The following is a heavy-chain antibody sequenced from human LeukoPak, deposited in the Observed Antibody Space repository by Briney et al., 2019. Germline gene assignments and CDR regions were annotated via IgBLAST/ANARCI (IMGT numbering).Heavy chain of an antibody. J-gene: IGHJ5*02. Sequence: SETLSLTCTVSGYSISSGYYWGWIRQPPGKGLEWIGSIYHSGSTFYNPSLKSRVTIFVDTSKNQLSLKLSSVTAADTAVYYCARHAGSGVVDPWGQGTLATVSS. D-gene: IGHD2-15*01. CDR1: GYSISSGYY. CDR3: ARHAGSGVVDP. CDR2: IYHSGST. V-gene: IGHV4-38-2*02.